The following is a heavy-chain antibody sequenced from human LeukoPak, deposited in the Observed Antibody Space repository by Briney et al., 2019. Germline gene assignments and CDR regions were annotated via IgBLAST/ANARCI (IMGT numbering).Heavy chain of an antibody. CDR2: IKQDGSEK. CDR1: GFTFSSYW. V-gene: IGHV3-7*01. D-gene: IGHD6-19*01. J-gene: IGHJ6*02. CDR3: APAGSGRHGGLGMDV. Sequence: GGSLRLSCAASGFTFSSYWMSWVRQAPGKGLEWVANIKQDGSEKYYVDSVKGRFTISRDNAKKSLYLQMNSLRIEDTAVYYCAPAGSGRHGGLGMDVWGQGTTVTVSS.